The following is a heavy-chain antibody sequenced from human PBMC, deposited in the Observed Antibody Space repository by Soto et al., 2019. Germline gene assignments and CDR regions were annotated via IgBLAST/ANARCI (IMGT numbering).Heavy chain of an antibody. J-gene: IGHJ4*02. CDR2: INYSGST. CDR3: AKTGFWSDYRVADY. CDR1: SGSFSNYY. D-gene: IGHD3-3*01. Sequence: SETLSLTCAVYSGSFSNYYWSWIRQPPGKGLEWIGEINYSGSTYYNPSLKSRITISVDTSKNQFSLKLSSVTAADTAVYFCAKTGFWSDYRVADYWGQGTLVTVSS. V-gene: IGHV4-34*01.